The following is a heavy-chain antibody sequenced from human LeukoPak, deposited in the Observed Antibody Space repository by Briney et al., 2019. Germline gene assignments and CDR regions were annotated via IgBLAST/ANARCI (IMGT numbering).Heavy chain of an antibody. CDR2: INHSGST. Sequence: SETLSLTCAVYGGSFSGYYWSWIRQPPGKGLEWIGEINHSGSTNYNPSLKSRVTISVDTSKNQFSLNLSSVTAADTAVYYCAKSGGSGLVDYWGQGTLVTVSS. CDR3: AKSGGSGLVDY. CDR1: GGSFSGYY. V-gene: IGHV4-34*01. J-gene: IGHJ4*02. D-gene: IGHD1-26*01.